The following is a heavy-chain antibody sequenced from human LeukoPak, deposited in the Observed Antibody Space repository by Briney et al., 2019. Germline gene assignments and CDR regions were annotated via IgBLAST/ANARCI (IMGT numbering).Heavy chain of an antibody. CDR2: MNPNSGNT. V-gene: IGHV1-8*03. CDR3: ARRYYYYYYYMDV. CDR1: GYTFTSYD. J-gene: IGHJ6*03. Sequence: VASVKVSCKASGYTFTSYDINWVRQATGQGLERMGWMNPNSGNTGYAQKFQGRVTITRNTSISTAYMELSSLRSEDTAVYYCARRYYYYYYYMDVWGKGTTVTVSS.